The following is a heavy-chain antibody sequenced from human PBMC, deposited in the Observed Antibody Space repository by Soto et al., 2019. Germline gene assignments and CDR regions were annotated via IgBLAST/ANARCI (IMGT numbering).Heavy chain of an antibody. CDR1: GFTFSDYG. J-gene: IGHJ4*02. D-gene: IGHD6-6*01. V-gene: IGHV3-30*18. Sequence: GSLRLSCAVSGFTFSDYGMHWVRQAPGKGLEWVAVMSYAGTYKYYADSVKGRFTISRDLSGNTLFLQMNSLRLEDTAVYFCAKEMYPRTVLDSSSPWGDYWGQGTLVTVSS. CDR3: AKEMYPRTVLDSSSPWGDY. CDR2: MSYAGTYK.